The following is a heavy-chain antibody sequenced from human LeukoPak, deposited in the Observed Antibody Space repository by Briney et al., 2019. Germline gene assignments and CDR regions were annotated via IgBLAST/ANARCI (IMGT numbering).Heavy chain of an antibody. CDR2: IWYDGSNK. Sequence: PGGSLRLSCAASGFTFSSYEMNWVRQAPGKGLEWVAVIWYDGSNKYYADSVKGRFTISRDNSKNTLYLQMNSLRAEDTAVYYCARGEVVDYWGQGTLVTVSS. D-gene: IGHD2-2*01. J-gene: IGHJ4*02. CDR3: ARGEVVDY. CDR1: GFTFSSYE. V-gene: IGHV3-33*08.